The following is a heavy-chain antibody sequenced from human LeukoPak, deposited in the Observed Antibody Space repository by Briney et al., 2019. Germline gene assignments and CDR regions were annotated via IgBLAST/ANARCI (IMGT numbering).Heavy chain of an antibody. CDR3: TTTYHYDSSGYYYFDY. Sequence: GGSLRLSCAASGFTFSNSWMSWVRQAPGKGLEWVGRIKSKTDGGTTDYAAPVKGRFTISRDDSKNTLYLQMNSLKTEDTAVYYCTTTYHYDSSGYYYFDYWGQGTLVTVSS. CDR2: IKSKTDGGTT. CDR1: GFTFSNSW. J-gene: IGHJ4*02. V-gene: IGHV3-15*01. D-gene: IGHD3-22*01.